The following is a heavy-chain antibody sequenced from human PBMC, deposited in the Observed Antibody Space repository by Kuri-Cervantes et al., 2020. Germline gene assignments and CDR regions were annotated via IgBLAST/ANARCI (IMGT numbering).Heavy chain of an antibody. CDR2: IYPGDSDT. J-gene: IGHJ3*02. Sequence: GESLKISCKGSGYSFTGYWIGWVRQMPGKGLEWMGIIYPGDSDTRYSPSFQGQVTISADKSISTAYLQWSSLKASDTAMYYCARPYCSSTSCYTRDAFDIWGQGTMVTVSS. CDR3: ARPYCSSTSCYTRDAFDI. D-gene: IGHD2-2*02. CDR1: GYSFTGYW. V-gene: IGHV5-51*01.